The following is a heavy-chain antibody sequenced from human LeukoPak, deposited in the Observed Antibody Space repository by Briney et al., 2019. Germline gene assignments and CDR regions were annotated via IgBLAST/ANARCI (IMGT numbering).Heavy chain of an antibody. CDR1: GFTFSSYG. CDR2: ISFDASNK. Sequence: GGSLRLSCAASGFTFSSYGMHWVRQAPGKGLEWVAVISFDASNKYYADSVKGRFTISRKDSKNTLYLQMNRLGAEDTAVYYCAKDVDPFGSGSYVEGFDYWGQGTLVTVSS. CDR3: AKDVDPFGSGSYVEGFDY. V-gene: IGHV3-30*18. J-gene: IGHJ4*02. D-gene: IGHD3-10*01.